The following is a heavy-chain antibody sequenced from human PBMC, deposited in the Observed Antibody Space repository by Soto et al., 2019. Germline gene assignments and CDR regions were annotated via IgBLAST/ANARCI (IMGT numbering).Heavy chain of an antibody. V-gene: IGHV3-15*01. CDR2: IKPKTEGGTT. J-gene: IGHJ5*01. CDR3: TTDIPDFDNFGGNSRRDS. Sequence: ELQLVESGGGLVKPGVSLRISCAASGFTFTNAWMSWVRQAQGKGLEWVGGIKPKTEGGTTDYAAPVKGRFTISRDDSKNTLYLEMNSRKADDTALYYCTTDIPDFDNFGGNSRRDSWGHGTLVSVSS. CDR1: GFTFTNAW. D-gene: IGHD3-16*01.